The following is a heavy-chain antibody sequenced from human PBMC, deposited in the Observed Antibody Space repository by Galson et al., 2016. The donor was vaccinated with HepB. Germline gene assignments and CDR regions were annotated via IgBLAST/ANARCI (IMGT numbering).Heavy chain of an antibody. J-gene: IGHJ4*02. Sequence: SVKVSCKASGYTFNTYGIGWVRQAPGQGFEWMGWISGTNGNTNYAQSLQGRVTMTRDISTNTAYLELRGLREDDTATCYCTRGSRCSAGTCYSPAFDYCGQGTLCTVSS. V-gene: IGHV1-18*01. D-gene: IGHD2-15*01. CDR2: ISGTNGNT. CDR3: TRGSRCSAGTCYSPAFDY. CDR1: GYTFNTYG.